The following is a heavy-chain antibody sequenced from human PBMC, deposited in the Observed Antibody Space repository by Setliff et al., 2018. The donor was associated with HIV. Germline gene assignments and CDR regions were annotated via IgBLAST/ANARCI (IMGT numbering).Heavy chain of an antibody. CDR2: IKQDGSDK. Sequence: RLSCAASGFTFSGFWMSWVRQAPGKGLEWVANIKQDGSDKYYVDSVKGRFTISRDNAKNSLYLQMNGLRAEDTAVYYCAREVSATPYYFNYWGQGTLVTVSS. V-gene: IGHV3-7*05. CDR1: GFTFSGFW. J-gene: IGHJ4*01. D-gene: IGHD2-8*01. CDR3: AREVSATPYYFNY.